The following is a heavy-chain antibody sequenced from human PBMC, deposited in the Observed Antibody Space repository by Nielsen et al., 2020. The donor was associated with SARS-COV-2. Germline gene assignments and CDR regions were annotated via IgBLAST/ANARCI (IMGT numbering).Heavy chain of an antibody. V-gene: IGHV5-51*01. CDR2: IYPGDSDT. D-gene: IGHD4-17*01. Sequence: GASLKISCKGSGYSFTSYWIGWVRQMPGKGLEWMGIIYPGDSDTRYSPSFRGQVTISADKSISTAYLQWSSLKASDTAMYYCARRGRDDYGDHVPPDYWGQGTLVTVSS. J-gene: IGHJ4*02. CDR3: ARRGRDDYGDHVPPDY. CDR1: GYSFTSYW.